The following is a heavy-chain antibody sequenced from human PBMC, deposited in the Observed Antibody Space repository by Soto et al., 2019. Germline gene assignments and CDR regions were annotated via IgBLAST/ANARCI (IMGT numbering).Heavy chain of an antibody. J-gene: IGHJ4*02. CDR3: VKDNRGSY. D-gene: IGHD3-10*01. CDR1: GFTFSTCW. Sequence: EVQLVESGGGLVQPGGSLRLSCAASGFTFSTCWMMWVRQAPGKGLEWVANINQDGSERYYVDSVKGRFTISRDNAKNTLYLQMNNLRAEDTAVYYCVKDNRGSYWGQGTLVTVSS. CDR2: INQDGSER. V-gene: IGHV3-7*01.